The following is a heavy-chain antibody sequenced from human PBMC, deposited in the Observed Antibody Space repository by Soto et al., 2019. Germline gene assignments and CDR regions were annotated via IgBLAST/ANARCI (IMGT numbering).Heavy chain of an antibody. D-gene: IGHD3-9*01. CDR2: TIPNFGTA. CDR3: ASGWGHSDSTGYYMDFDV. V-gene: IGHV1-69*01. Sequence: QVQLVQSGAEVKKPGSSVKLSCKASGGYFSSLSISWVRQAPGQGLEWMGGTIPNFGTADYAQNFQGRVTRTADEKTRTVYMELTSLTSDDAALYYCASGWGHSDSTGYYMDFDVWGQGTLVTGSS. CDR1: GGYFSSLS. J-gene: IGHJ1*01.